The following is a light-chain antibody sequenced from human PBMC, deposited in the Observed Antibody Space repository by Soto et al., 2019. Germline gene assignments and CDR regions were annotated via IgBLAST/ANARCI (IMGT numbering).Light chain of an antibody. V-gene: IGLV2-14*01. J-gene: IGLJ3*02. CDR3: ISYTSSSTWV. CDR2: EVS. CDR1: SSDVGGYNY. Sequence: QSVLTQPPSVSAAPGQQVTISCSGSSSDVGGYNYVSWYQQHPGKAPKLMIYEVSNRPSGVSDRFSGSRSGNTASLTISGLQAEDESDYYCISYTSSSTWVFGGGTKLTVL.